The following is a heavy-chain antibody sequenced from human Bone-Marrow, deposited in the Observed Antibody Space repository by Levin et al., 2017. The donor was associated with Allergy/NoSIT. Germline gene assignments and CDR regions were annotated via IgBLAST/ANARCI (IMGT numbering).Heavy chain of an antibody. CDR2: ISYDGNTG. CDR3: ARENYYESGVYAGAFDI. J-gene: IGHJ3*02. V-gene: IGHV3-30-3*01. Sequence: GGSLRLSCEASGFTFSSYFLHWVRQAPGKGLEWLTFISYDGNTGYADSVRGRFTISRDNPRNTLYLQMTNLRPEDTAVYYCARENYYESGVYAGAFDIWGQGTMVIVSS. D-gene: IGHD3-10*01. CDR1: GFTFSSYF.